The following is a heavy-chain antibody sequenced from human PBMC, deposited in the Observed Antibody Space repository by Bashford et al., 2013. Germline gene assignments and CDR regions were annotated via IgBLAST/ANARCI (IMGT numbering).Heavy chain of an antibody. J-gene: IGHJ2*01. V-gene: IGHV4-61*02. D-gene: IGHD1-26*01. CDR3: ARWGFPRYFDL. CDR1: GGSISSGSYY. CDR2: IYTSGST. Sequence: SETLSLTCTVSGGSISSGSYYWSWIRQPAGKGLEWIGRIYTSGSTNYNPSLKSRVTMSVDTSKNQFSLKLSSVTAADTAVYYCARWGFPRYFDLWGRGTLVTVSS.